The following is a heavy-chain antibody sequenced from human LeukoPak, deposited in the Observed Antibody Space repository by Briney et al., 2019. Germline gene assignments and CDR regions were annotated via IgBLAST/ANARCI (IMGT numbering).Heavy chain of an antibody. Sequence: GESLKISCKGSGYSFTTYWIGWVRQMPGKGLEWMGIIYPGDSETRHSPSFQGQVIISADKSISTAYLQWRSLKASDTAMYFCARHPLGGYSYGYDYWGQGTLVTVSS. CDR2: IYPGDSET. D-gene: IGHD5-18*01. CDR3: ARHPLGGYSYGYDY. CDR1: GYSFTTYW. V-gene: IGHV5-51*01. J-gene: IGHJ4*02.